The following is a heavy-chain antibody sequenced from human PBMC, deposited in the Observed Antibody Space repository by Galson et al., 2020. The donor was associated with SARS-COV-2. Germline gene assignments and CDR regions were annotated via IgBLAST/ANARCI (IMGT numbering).Heavy chain of an antibody. D-gene: IGHD3-10*01. CDR2: TWYRSKWYN. V-gene: IGHV6-1*01. CDR1: GDSVSSNSAA. Sequence: SQTLSLTCAISGDSVSSNSAAWNWIRQSPSRGLEWLGRTWYRSKWYNDYAVSVKSRITINPDTSKNQVSLQLNSVTPEDTAVYYCARATSTNTGRGMDVWGQGTTVTVSS. J-gene: IGHJ6*02. CDR3: ARATSTNTGRGMDV.